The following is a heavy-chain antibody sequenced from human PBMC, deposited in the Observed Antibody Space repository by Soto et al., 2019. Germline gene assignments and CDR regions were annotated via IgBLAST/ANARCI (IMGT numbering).Heavy chain of an antibody. V-gene: IGHV1-3*01. CDR2: INAGNGNT. CDR1: GYTFTSYA. Sequence: QVQLVQSGAEVKKPGASVKVSCKASGYTFTSYAMHWVRQAPGQRLEWMGWINAGNGNTKYSQKCQGRVTTTRDTSASTAYMELSSLRSEDTAVYYCARDRYAYGSGSYYLLWGQGTLVTVSS. J-gene: IGHJ4*02. CDR3: ARDRYAYGSGSYYLL. D-gene: IGHD3-10*01.